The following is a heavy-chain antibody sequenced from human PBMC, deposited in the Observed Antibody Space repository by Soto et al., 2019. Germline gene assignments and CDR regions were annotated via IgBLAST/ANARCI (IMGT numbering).Heavy chain of an antibody. Sequence: GGSLRLSCAASGFTFSSYAMHWVRQAPGKGLEWVAVISYDGSNKYYADSVKGRFTISRDNSKNTLYLQMNSLRAEDTAVYYCARPFDEVVISDFDYWGQGT. CDR1: GFTFSSYA. V-gene: IGHV3-30-3*01. CDR3: ARPFDEVVISDFDY. D-gene: IGHD3-22*01. CDR2: ISYDGSNK. J-gene: IGHJ4*02.